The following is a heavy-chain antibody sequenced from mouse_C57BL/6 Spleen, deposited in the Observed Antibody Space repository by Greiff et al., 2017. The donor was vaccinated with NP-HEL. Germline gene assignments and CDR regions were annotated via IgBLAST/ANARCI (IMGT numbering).Heavy chain of an antibody. CDR2: IYPGDGDT. Sequence: QVQLQQSGPELVKPGASVKISCKASGYAFSSSWMNWVKQRPGTGLEWIGRIYPGDGDTNYNGKFKGKATLTADKSSSTAYMQLSSLTSEDSAVYFCAREDYGSSYGYFDVWGTGTTVTVSS. D-gene: IGHD1-1*01. J-gene: IGHJ1*03. CDR3: AREDYGSSYGYFDV. CDR1: GYAFSSSW. V-gene: IGHV1-82*01.